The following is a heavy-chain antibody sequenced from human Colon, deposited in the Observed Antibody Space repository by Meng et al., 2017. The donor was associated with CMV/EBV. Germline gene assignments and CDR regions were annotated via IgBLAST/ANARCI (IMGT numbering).Heavy chain of an antibody. CDR2: IIPILDKA. J-gene: IGHJ4*02. D-gene: IGHD2-8*01. V-gene: IGHV1-69*08. Sequence: SVKVSCKASGGSFNYSISWVRQAPGQGLEWMGRIIPILDKANYAQKFQGRVTIIADKSTTTAYMELYGLRSEDTAIYYCATEGMPLYNWGQGTLVTVSS. CDR1: GGSFNYS. CDR3: ATEGMPLYN.